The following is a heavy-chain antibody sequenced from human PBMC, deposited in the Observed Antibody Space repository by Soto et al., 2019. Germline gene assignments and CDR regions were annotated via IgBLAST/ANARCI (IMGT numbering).Heavy chain of an antibody. CDR3: GRVPLDGHHANGVDV. D-gene: IGHD4-17*01. V-gene: IGHV3-7*03. J-gene: IGHJ6*02. CDR2: IDTDGSRK. Sequence: GGSLRLSCAASGFNFNTYWMYWVRQAPGKGLEWVANIDTDGSRKNYVDSVKGRFIISRDNAKNSLFLQMNSLRADNTAVYYCGRVPLDGHHANGVDVWGQGTTVTVSS. CDR1: GFNFNTYW.